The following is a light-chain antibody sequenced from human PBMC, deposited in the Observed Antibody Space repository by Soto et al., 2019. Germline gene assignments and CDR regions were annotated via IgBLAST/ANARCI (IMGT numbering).Light chain of an antibody. Sequence: QSALTQPASMSGTPGQSITISCTGTSSDVGGYNYVSWYQQHPGKAPKLMIYDVSNRPSGVSNRFSGSKSGNTASLTISGLQAEDEADYYCCSYAGSYVFGTGTKVTVL. CDR1: SSDVGGYNY. J-gene: IGLJ1*01. CDR2: DVS. V-gene: IGLV2-14*01. CDR3: CSYAGSYV.